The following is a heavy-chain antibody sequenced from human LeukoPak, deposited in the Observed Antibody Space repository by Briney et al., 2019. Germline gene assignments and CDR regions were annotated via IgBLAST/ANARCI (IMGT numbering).Heavy chain of an antibody. CDR2: INHSGST. V-gene: IGHV4-34*01. Sequence: SETLSLTCAVYGGSFSGYYWSWIRQPPGKGLEWIGEINHSGSTNYNPSLKSRVTISVDTSKNQFSLKLSSVTAADTAVYYCARHVVPATLFDYWGQGTLVTVSS. J-gene: IGHJ4*02. CDR1: GGSFSGYY. D-gene: IGHD2-2*01. CDR3: ARHVVPATLFDY.